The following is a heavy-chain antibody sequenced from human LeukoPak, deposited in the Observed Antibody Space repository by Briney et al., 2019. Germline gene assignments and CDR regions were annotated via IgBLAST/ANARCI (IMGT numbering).Heavy chain of an antibody. CDR3: ARVRGIVATISFLFGY. CDR1: GYTFTVYY. D-gene: IGHD5-12*01. J-gene: IGHJ4*02. CDR2: INPNSGGT. V-gene: IGHV1-2*02. Sequence: ASVKVSCKASGYTFTVYYMHWVRQAPGQGLEWMGWINPNSGGTNYAQKFQGRVTMTRDTSISTAYMELSRLRSDDTAVYYCARVRGIVATISFLFGYWGQGTLVTVSS.